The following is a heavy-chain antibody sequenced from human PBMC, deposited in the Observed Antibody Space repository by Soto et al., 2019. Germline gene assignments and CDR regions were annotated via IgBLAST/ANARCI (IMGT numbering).Heavy chain of an antibody. CDR3: ARDSCSSTSCFD. CDR2: ISSSSSYI. J-gene: IGHJ4*02. CDR1: GFTFSSYS. D-gene: IGHD2-2*01. Sequence: EVQLVESGGGLVKPGGSLRLSCAASGFTFSSYSMNWVRQAPGKGLEWVSSISSSSSYIYYADSVKGRFTISRDNAKNSLYLQSNSLRAEDTAVYYCARDSCSSTSCFDWGQGTLVTVSS. V-gene: IGHV3-21*01.